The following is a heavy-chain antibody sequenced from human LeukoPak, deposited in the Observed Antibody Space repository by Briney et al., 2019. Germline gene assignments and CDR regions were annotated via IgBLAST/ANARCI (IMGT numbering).Heavy chain of an antibody. CDR2: INHSGST. V-gene: IGHV4-34*01. CDR3: ARDRYLYYYDSSGYYLTPHYFDY. J-gene: IGHJ4*02. CDR1: GGSFSGYY. Sequence: SETLSLTCAVYGGSFSGYYWSWIRQPPGKGLEWIGEINHSGSTNYNPSLKSRVTISVDTSKNQSSLKLSSVTAADTAVYYCARDRYLYYYDSSGYYLTPHYFDYWGQGTLVTVSS. D-gene: IGHD3-22*01.